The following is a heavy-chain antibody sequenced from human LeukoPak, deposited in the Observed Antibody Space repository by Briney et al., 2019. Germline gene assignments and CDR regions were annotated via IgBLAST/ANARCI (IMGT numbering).Heavy chain of an antibody. J-gene: IGHJ4*02. D-gene: IGHD2-2*01. V-gene: IGHV1-2*02. CDR3: ARGYCSSTSCYLYFDY. CDR2: INPNSGGT. CDR1: GGTFSSYA. Sequence: GASVKVSCKASGGTFSSYAISWVRQAPGQGLEWMGWINPNSGGTNYAQKFQGRVTMTRDTSISTAYMELSRLRSDDTAVYYCARGYCSSTSCYLYFDYWGQGTLVTVSS.